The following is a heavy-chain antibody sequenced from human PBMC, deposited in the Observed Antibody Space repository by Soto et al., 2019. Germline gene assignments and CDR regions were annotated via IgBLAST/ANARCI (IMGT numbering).Heavy chain of an antibody. CDR1: GFTLSSYD. J-gene: IGHJ4*02. CDR3: VRGPTGAYSTYYFTY. V-gene: IGHV3-21*01. Sequence: WGSLRLSCAVSGFTLSSYDMNWVRQAPGKGLEWVSSITKSSSYIYYADSVKGRFTISRDNAKNSLYLQMNSLRAEDTAVYYYVRGPTGAYSTYYFTYWGQGTLVTVSS. D-gene: IGHD7-27*01. CDR2: ITKSSSYI.